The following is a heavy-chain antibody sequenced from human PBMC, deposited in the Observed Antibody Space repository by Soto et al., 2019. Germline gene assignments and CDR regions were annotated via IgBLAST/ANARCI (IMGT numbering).Heavy chain of an antibody. CDR1: GYTFSNYG. CDR3: SRFIMVGGWFDPNYYHGMDV. J-gene: IGHJ6*02. V-gene: IGHV1-18*01. Sequence: QVQLVQSGAGVKKPGASVTVSCKTSGYTFSNYGINWVRQAPGQGLEWMGWISGYNGNTNYAQTVQGRVTMTTDTSKGTVYMELRSLQADDSAIYYCSRFIMVGGWFDPNYYHGMDVWCQGTTVTVSS. D-gene: IGHD6-19*01. CDR2: ISGYNGNT.